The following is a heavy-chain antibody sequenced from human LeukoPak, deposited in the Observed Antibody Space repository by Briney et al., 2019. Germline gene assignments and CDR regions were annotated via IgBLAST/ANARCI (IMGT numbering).Heavy chain of an antibody. CDR1: GGSISSSSYY. V-gene: IGHV4-39*07. Sequence: PSETLSLTCTVSGGSISSSSYYWGWIRQPPGKGLEWIGSIYYSGSTYYNPSLKSRVTISVDTSKNQFSLKLSSVTAADTAVYYCARWSGAQHDYGDYDDYWGQGTLVTVSS. CDR2: IYYSGST. D-gene: IGHD4-17*01. J-gene: IGHJ4*02. CDR3: ARWSGAQHDYGDYDDY.